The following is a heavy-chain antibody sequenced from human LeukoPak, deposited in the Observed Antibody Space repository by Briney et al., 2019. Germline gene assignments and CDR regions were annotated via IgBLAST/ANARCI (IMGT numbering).Heavy chain of an antibody. D-gene: IGHD4-11*01. V-gene: IGHV1-2*06. CDR1: GYTFTAYY. J-gene: IGHJ5*02. Sequence: GASVKVSCKASGYTFTAYYMHWVRRAPGQGLEWMGRFDANSGGTNYAQKFQDRVTMTRDTSISTAYMELSRLRSDDTAVYYCARGTSSSNSNWFDPWGQGTLVTVSS. CDR3: ARGTSSSNSNWFDP. CDR2: FDANSGGT.